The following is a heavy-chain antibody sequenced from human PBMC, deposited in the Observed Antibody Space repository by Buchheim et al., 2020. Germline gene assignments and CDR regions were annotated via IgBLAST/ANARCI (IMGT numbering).Heavy chain of an antibody. CDR1: GFTFSSYA. Sequence: EVQLLESGGGLVQPGGSLRLSCAASGFTFSSYAMSWVRQAPGKGLEWVSAISGSGGSTYYADSVKGRFTISRDNSKNPLYLQMNSLRAEDTAVYYCAKGKYYYDSSGYGSYYFDYWGQGTL. D-gene: IGHD3-22*01. J-gene: IGHJ4*02. CDR3: AKGKYYYDSSGYGSYYFDY. CDR2: ISGSGGST. V-gene: IGHV3-23*01.